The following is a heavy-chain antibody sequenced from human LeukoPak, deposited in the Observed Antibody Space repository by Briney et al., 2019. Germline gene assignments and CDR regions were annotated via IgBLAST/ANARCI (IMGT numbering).Heavy chain of an antibody. Sequence: SETLSLTCTVSGYSVSSGYYWGWIRQPPGKGLEWIASIYHSGDTYYNPSLRSRVTISLDTSKNQLSLKLSSVTAADTAVYYCARQGDYRYPFDSWGQGTLVTVSS. D-gene: IGHD3-16*02. CDR2: IYHSGDT. J-gene: IGHJ4*02. V-gene: IGHV4-38-2*02. CDR1: GYSVSSGYY. CDR3: ARQGDYRYPFDS.